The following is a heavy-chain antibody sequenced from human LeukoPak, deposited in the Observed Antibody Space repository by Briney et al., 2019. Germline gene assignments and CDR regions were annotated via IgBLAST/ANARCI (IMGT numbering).Heavy chain of an antibody. CDR3: ASLGDYALDRIDY. CDR2: IYYSGST. V-gene: IGHV4-31*11. Sequence: SETLSLTCAVYGGSFSGYYWSWIRQHPGKGLEWIGYIYYSGSTYYNPSLKSRVTISVDTSKNQFSLRLSSVTAADTAVYYCASLGDYALDRIDYWGQGALVTVSS. CDR1: GGSFSGYY. D-gene: IGHD4-17*01. J-gene: IGHJ4*02.